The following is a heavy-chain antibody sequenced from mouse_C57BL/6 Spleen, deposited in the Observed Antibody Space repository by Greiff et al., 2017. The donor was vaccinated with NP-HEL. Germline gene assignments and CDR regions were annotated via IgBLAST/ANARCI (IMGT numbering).Heavy chain of an antibody. D-gene: IGHD1-1*01. CDR1: GFTFSSYT. CDR3: ARYYPYFDY. V-gene: IGHV5-9*01. CDR2: ISGGGGNT. Sequence: EVHLVESGGGLVKPGGSLKLSCAASGFTFSSYTMSWVRQTPEKRLEWVATISGGGGNTYYPDSVKGRFTISRDNAKNTLYLQMSSLRSEDTALYYCARYYPYFDYWGQGTTLTVSS. J-gene: IGHJ2*01.